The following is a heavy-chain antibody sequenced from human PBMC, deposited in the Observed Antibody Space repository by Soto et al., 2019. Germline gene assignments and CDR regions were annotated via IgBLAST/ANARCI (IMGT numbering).Heavy chain of an antibody. Sequence: QVQLVQSGAEVKKSGASVKVSCKASGYTFKNYGISWVRQAPGQGLEWMGCISGYNGKKNYAPKTQGRVPLTTDTSTSTAYMELRSLRSDDAAVYYCARDCPVPPATPNNWFDPWGQGTRVTVSS. CDR2: ISGYNGKK. D-gene: IGHD2-2*02. CDR1: GYTFKNYG. V-gene: IGHV1-18*01. CDR3: ARDCPVPPATPNNWFDP. J-gene: IGHJ5*02.